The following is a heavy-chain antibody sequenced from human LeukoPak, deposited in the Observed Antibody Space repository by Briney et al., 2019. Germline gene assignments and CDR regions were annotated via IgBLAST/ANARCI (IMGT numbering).Heavy chain of an antibody. CDR2: IFYTGSS. CDR3: ARAGAWQIDP. CDR1: GGSISSYY. D-gene: IGHD3-10*01. J-gene: IGHJ5*02. V-gene: IGHV4-59*01. Sequence: SETLSLTCTVSGGSISSYYWSWIRQPPGKGLEWIGHIFYTGSSNYNPSLKSRVTISLDRSKNQFSLRLTSVTAADTAMYFCARAGAWQIDPWGQGTLVTVSS.